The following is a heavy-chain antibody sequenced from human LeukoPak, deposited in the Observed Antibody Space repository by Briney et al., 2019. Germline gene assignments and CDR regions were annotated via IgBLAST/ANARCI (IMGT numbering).Heavy chain of an antibody. V-gene: IGHV3-53*01. Sequence: PGGSLRLSCAASGFTVSSHYMSWVRQAPGKGLEWVSVIYVGGSTDYADSVKGRFTISRDNSKNTLYLQMNSLRAEDTAVYYCARGYGSGSYCNTWGQGTLVTVSS. J-gene: IGHJ5*02. CDR1: GFTVSSHY. CDR3: ARGYGSGSYCNT. D-gene: IGHD3-10*01. CDR2: IYVGGST.